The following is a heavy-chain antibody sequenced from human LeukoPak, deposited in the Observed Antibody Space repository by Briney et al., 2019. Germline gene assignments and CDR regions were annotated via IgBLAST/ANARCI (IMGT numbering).Heavy chain of an antibody. CDR1: GYTFTSYG. V-gene: IGHV1-18*01. Sequence: ASVKVSCKASGYTFTSYGISWVRQAPGQGLEWMGWISAYNGNTNYAQKLQGRVTMTTDTSTSTAYMELRSLRSDDTAVYYCARDDCSSTSCYVQCDYWGQGTLVTVSS. CDR3: ARDDCSSTSCYVQCDY. CDR2: ISAYNGNT. D-gene: IGHD2-2*01. J-gene: IGHJ4*02.